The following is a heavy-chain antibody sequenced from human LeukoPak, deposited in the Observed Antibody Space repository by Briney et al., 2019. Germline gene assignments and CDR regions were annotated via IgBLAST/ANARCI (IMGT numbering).Heavy chain of an antibody. V-gene: IGHV1-2*02. D-gene: IGHD2-2*01. CDR3: ARMRKVVPNWFDP. Sequence: ASVKVSCKASGYTFTGYYMHWVRQAPGQGLEWMGWINPNSGGTNYAQKFQGRVTMTGNTSISTAYMELSRLRSDDTAVYYCARMRKVVPNWFDPWGQGTLVTVSS. CDR2: INPNSGGT. J-gene: IGHJ5*02. CDR1: GYTFTGYY.